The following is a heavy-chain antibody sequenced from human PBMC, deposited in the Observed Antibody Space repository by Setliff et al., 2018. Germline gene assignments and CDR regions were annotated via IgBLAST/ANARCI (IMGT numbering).Heavy chain of an antibody. CDR1: GDSISNYY. D-gene: IGHD3-10*01. CDR2: IYVTEST. CDR3: AASRAYTGAVEEWFLPKTFDF. Sequence: PSETLSLTCTVSGDSISNYYWNWIRQTAGKGLEWIGRIYVTESTKYNPSLKSRVTLSIDTSKNQFSLKLSSVTAADAALYYCAASRAYTGAVEEWFLPKTFDFLGQGAPVTV. V-gene: IGHV4-4*07. J-gene: IGHJ4*02.